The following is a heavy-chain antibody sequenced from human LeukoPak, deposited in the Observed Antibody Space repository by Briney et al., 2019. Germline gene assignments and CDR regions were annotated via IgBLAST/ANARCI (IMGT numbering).Heavy chain of an antibody. CDR1: GGSISSYY. CDR3: ARYSGSYLDAFDI. CDR2: IYTSGRT. J-gene: IGHJ3*02. D-gene: IGHD1-26*01. Sequence: SETLSLTCTVSGGSISSYYWSWIRQPAGKGLEWIGRIYTSGRTNYNSSLKSRVTMSVDTSKYQFSLKLSSVTAADTAVYYCARYSGSYLDAFDIWGQGTMVTVSS. V-gene: IGHV4-4*07.